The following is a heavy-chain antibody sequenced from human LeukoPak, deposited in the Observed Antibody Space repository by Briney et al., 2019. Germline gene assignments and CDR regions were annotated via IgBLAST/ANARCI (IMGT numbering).Heavy chain of an antibody. D-gene: IGHD5-18*01. Sequence: GGSLRLSCAASGLIFSSYAMHWVRQAPGKGLEYVSAISSNGGSTYYANSVKGRFTISRDNSKNTLYLQMGSLRAEDMAVYYCARDLDSYRGYSYGYGYWGQGTLVTVSS. CDR3: ARDLDSYRGYSYGYGY. CDR1: GLIFSSYA. CDR2: ISSNGGST. J-gene: IGHJ4*02. V-gene: IGHV3-64*01.